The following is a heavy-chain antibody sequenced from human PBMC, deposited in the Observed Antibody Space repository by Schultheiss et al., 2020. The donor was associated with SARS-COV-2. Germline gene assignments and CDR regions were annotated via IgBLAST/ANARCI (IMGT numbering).Heavy chain of an antibody. CDR3: ARLGLFPTYWYFDL. CDR1: GGTFSSYA. CDR2: IIPIFGTA. J-gene: IGHJ2*01. Sequence: SVKVSCKASGGTFSSYAISWVRQAPGQGLEWMGGIIPIFGTANYAQKFQGRVTITRDTSASTAYMELRSLRSDDTAVYYCARLGLFPTYWYFDLWGRGTLVTVSS. V-gene: IGHV1-69*05. D-gene: IGHD3-16*01.